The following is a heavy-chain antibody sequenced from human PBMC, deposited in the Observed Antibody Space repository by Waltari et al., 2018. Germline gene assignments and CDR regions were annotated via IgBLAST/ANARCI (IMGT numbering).Heavy chain of an antibody. V-gene: IGHV1-46*01. CDR1: GYTFTTYN. CDR2: INPRGDFI. Sequence: QVQLVQSGAEVKKPGASVKVSCKASGYTFTTYNMHWVRQAPGQGLEWMGIINPRGDFITYERKYRGRVTMTIDTSTSTVYMELSSLRSEDTAVYSCARDNTNWSFDYWGQGTLVTVSS. J-gene: IGHJ4*02. CDR3: ARDNTNWSFDY. D-gene: IGHD1-1*01.